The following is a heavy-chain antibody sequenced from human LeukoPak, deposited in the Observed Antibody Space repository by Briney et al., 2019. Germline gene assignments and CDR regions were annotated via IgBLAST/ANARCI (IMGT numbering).Heavy chain of an antibody. CDR1: GCSFTSYW. Sequence: GESLKISCKGFGCSFTSYWIGWVRQMPGKGLEWMGIIYPGDSDIRYSPSFQGQVSISADKSINTAYLQWSSLKASDTAMYYCAREASVGARGPFDYWGQGTLVTVSS. V-gene: IGHV5-51*01. D-gene: IGHD1-26*01. CDR2: IYPGDSDI. CDR3: AREASVGARGPFDY. J-gene: IGHJ4*02.